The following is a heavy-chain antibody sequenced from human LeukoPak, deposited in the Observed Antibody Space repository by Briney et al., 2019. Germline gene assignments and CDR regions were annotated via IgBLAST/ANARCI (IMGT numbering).Heavy chain of an antibody. D-gene: IGHD6-19*01. V-gene: IGHV7-4-1*02. CDR2: INTITGNP. CDR1: GYTFTTYP. CDR3: ARGNYRPEPGYSSGWSPNWFDP. Sequence: ASVKFSCKASGYTFTTYPMNWVRQAPGQGLEWMGWINTITGNPTYAQGFTGRFVFSLDTSVNTAYLQISSLKAEDTAVYYCARGNYRPEPGYSSGWSPNWFDPWGQGTLVTVSS. J-gene: IGHJ5*02.